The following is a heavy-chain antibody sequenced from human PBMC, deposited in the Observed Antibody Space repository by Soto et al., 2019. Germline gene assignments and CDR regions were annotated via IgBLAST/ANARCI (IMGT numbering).Heavy chain of an antibody. V-gene: IGHV3-21*01. CDR2: ISSSSSYI. CDR1: GFTFSSYS. Sequence: EVQLVESGGGLVKPGGSLRLSCAASGFTFSSYSMNWVRQAPGKGLEWVSSISSSSSYIYYADSVKGRFTISRDNAKNSLYLQMNSLRAEDTAVYYCATEPYSSSWYDWFDPWGQGTLVTVSS. CDR3: ATEPYSSSWYDWFDP. J-gene: IGHJ5*02. D-gene: IGHD6-13*01.